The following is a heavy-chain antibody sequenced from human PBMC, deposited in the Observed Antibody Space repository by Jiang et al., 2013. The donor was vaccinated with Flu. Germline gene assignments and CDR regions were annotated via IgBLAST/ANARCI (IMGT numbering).Heavy chain of an antibody. CDR3: ATWMQLWDAFDM. Sequence: LLKPSETLSLTCSVSGGSISSMTYYWGWIRQPPGKGLEWIGNIFYSGNTYYNPSLKSRVAMSVDTSKNQFSLKLTSVSAADTAVYYCATWMQLWDAFDMWGQGTMVTVSS. CDR1: GGSISSMTYY. J-gene: IGHJ3*02. V-gene: IGHV4-39*07. CDR2: IFYSGNT. D-gene: IGHD5-18*01.